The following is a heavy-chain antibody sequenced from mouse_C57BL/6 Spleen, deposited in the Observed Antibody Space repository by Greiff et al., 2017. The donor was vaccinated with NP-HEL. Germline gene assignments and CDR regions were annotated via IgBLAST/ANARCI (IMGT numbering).Heavy chain of an antibody. CDR1: GYTFTGYW. D-gene: IGHD2-5*01. CDR2: ILPGSGST. V-gene: IGHV1-9*01. J-gene: IGHJ3*01. Sequence: QVQLQQSGAELMKPGASVKLSCKATGYTFTGYWIEWVKQRPGHGLEWIGEILPGSGSTNYNEKFKGKATFTADTSSNTAYMQLSSLTTEDSAIYYCARGEGYYSNYGPAWFAYWGQGTLVTVSA. CDR3: ARGEGYYSNYGPAWFAY.